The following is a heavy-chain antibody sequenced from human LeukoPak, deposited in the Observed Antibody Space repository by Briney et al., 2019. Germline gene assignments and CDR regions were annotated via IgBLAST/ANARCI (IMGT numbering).Heavy chain of an antibody. CDR3: AKVRVTRGGLDY. V-gene: IGHV3-30-3*01. Sequence: GRSLRLSCAASGFTFSSYAMHWVRQAPGKGLEWVAVISYDGSNKYYADSVKGRFTISRDNSKNTLYLQMNSLRAEDTAVYYCAKVRVTRGGLDYWGQGTLVTVSS. J-gene: IGHJ4*02. CDR1: GFTFSSYA. D-gene: IGHD4-11*01. CDR2: ISYDGSNK.